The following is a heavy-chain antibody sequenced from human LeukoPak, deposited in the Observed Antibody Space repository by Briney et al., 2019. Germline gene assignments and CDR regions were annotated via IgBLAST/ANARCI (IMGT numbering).Heavy chain of an antibody. V-gene: IGHV4-34*01. CDR3: ARGREVTRDFDH. CDR1: GGSFSGYY. CDR2: VNHSGST. Sequence: SQTLSLTCVVYGGSFSGYYWSWIRQPPGKGLEWIGDVNHSGSTNYNPSLESRVTISVDTSKSQFSLKLSSVTAADTSVYYCARGREVTRDFDHWGQGTLVSVSS. J-gene: IGHJ4*02. D-gene: IGHD4-23*01.